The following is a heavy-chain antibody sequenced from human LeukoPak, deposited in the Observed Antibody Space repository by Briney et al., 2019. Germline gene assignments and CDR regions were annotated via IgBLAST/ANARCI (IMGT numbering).Heavy chain of an antibody. Sequence: PGGSLRLSCAASGFTFSSYWMSWVRQAPGKGLEWVANIKQDGSEKYYVDSVKGRFTISRDNSKNTVYLQMNSLRAEDTAVYYCAAYDFWSGYSRNYWGQGTLVTVSS. V-gene: IGHV3-7*03. D-gene: IGHD3-3*01. CDR3: AAYDFWSGYSRNY. CDR1: GFTFSSYW. CDR2: IKQDGSEK. J-gene: IGHJ4*02.